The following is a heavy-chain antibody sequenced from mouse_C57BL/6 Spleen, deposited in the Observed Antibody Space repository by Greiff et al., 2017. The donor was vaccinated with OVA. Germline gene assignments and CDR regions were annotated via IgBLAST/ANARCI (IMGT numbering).Heavy chain of an antibody. J-gene: IGHJ2*01. CDR3: TTFYYYGSSYYFDY. Sequence: VQLQQSGAELVRPGASVKLSCTASGFNIKDYYMHWVKQRPEQGLEWIGRIDPEDGDTEYAPKFQGKATMTADTSSNTAYLQLSSLTSEDTAVYYCTTFYYYGSSYYFDYWGQGTTLTVSS. CDR2: IDPEDGDT. V-gene: IGHV14-1*01. D-gene: IGHD1-1*01. CDR1: GFNIKDYY.